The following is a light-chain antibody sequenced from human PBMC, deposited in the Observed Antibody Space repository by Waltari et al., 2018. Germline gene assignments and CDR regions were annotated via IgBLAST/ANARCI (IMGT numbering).Light chain of an antibody. CDR2: DVF. CDR1: SSDVGGCNF. Sequence: QSALTQPASVSGSPGQSISISCTGISSDVGGCNFVSWYQQHPGKAPKLMIYDVFNRPLGVSTRFSGSKSENAGSLAISRLQAEDEAVYYCSSYTASPPHVVFGGGTKVTVL. J-gene: IGLJ2*01. V-gene: IGLV2-14*03. CDR3: SSYTASPPHVV.